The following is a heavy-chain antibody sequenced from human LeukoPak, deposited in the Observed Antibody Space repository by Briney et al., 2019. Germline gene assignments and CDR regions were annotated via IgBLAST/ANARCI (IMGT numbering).Heavy chain of an antibody. V-gene: IGHV3-23*01. J-gene: IGHJ4*02. CDR2: ISGSGGST. Sequence: GGSLRLSCAVSGFTFNSHGMSWIRQAPGKGLEWVSAISGSGGSTYYADSVKGRFTISRDNSKNTLYLQMNSLRAEDTAVYYCAKNEIVAYPDYWGQGTLVTVSS. CDR1: GFTFNSHG. CDR3: AKNEIVAYPDY. D-gene: IGHD2/OR15-2a*01.